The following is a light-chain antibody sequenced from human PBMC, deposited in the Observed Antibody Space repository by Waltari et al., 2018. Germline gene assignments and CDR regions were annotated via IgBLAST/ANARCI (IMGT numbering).Light chain of an antibody. Sequence: QSALTQPASVSGSPGQSITISCTGTSSDVGSYNLVSWYQQHPGKAPKLMIYEGSKRPSGVSNRFSGYKSGNTASLTISGLQAEDEVDYYCYSYAGSNTFVFGGGTKLTVL. CDR2: EGS. CDR1: SSDVGSYNL. CDR3: YSYAGSNTFV. V-gene: IGLV2-23*03. J-gene: IGLJ2*01.